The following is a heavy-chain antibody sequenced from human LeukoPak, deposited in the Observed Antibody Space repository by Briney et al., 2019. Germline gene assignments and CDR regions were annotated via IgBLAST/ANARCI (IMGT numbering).Heavy chain of an antibody. D-gene: IGHD6-6*01. V-gene: IGHV4-59*08. CDR2: IYYTGST. CDR1: GGSISSLY. CDR3: ARHRAYSSSSPFDY. J-gene: IGHJ4*02. Sequence: SETLSLTCSVSGGSISSLYSSWIRQPPGKGLEWIGYIYYTGSTNYNPSLKSRVTMFVDMSKNQFSLRLSSVTAADTAVYYCARHRAYSSSSPFDYWGQGTLVTVSS.